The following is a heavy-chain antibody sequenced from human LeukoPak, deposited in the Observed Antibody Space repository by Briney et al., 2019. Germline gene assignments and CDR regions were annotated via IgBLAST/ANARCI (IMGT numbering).Heavy chain of an antibody. Sequence: PGGSLRLSCAASGFTFRTSWMHWVRQVPGKGPVWVSRIDIDGSSIFYADSVMGRFTISRDNAKNTLYLQMNSLRAEDTAVYYCARDRGGYGPTTTDYWGQGTLVTVSS. D-gene: IGHD5-18*01. V-gene: IGHV3-74*01. CDR3: ARDRGGYGPTTTDY. CDR1: GFTFRTSW. CDR2: IDIDGSSI. J-gene: IGHJ4*02.